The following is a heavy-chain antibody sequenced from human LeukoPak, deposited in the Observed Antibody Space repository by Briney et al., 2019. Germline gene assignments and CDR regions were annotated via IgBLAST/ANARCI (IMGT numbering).Heavy chain of an antibody. D-gene: IGHD3-22*01. CDR2: MSGHGHNV. CDR3: AKFRGMIVASYFFDY. J-gene: IGHJ4*02. CDR1: GFTFDTHA. V-gene: IGHV3-23*01. Sequence: PGGSLRLSCGAPGFTFDTHAMSLVRQAPGKGVEWISTMSGHGHNVYYADSVKGRFTISRDNSKNTLYLHMNSLRAEDTAIYYCAKFRGMIVASYFFDYWGQGALVTVSS.